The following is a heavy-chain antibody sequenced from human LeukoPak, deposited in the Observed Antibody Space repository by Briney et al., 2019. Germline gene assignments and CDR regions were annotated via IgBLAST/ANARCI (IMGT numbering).Heavy chain of an antibody. CDR2: ISGSGGST. V-gene: IGHV3-23*01. J-gene: IGHJ4*02. Sequence: GESLKISCAASGFTFSSYAMSWVRQAPGKGLEWVSAISGSGGSTYYADSVKGRFTISRDNSKNTLYLQMNSLRVEDTAVYYCAKDLTSSRDYWGQGTLVTVSS. CDR3: AKDLTSSRDY. D-gene: IGHD6-6*01. CDR1: GFTFSSYA.